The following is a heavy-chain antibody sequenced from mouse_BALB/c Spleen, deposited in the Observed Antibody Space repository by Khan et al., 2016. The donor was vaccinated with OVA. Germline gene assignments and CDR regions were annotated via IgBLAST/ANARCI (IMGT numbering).Heavy chain of an antibody. CDR3: ATLSGNPFAF. D-gene: IGHD2-1*01. CDR2: LDPPNDDS. CDR1: GFNIKDTY. V-gene: IGHV14-3*02. Sequence: VQLQQSGAELVKPGASVKLSCSASGFNIKDTYIPWMKQRPEQGLEWIGRLDPPNDDSKYGPKFQAKATLTADTSSNTADLQLSILTSEDTAVYYCATLSGNPFAFWGQGTLVSVSA. J-gene: IGHJ3*01.